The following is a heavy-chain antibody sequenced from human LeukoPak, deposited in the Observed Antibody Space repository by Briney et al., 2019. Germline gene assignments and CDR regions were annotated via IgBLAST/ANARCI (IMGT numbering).Heavy chain of an antibody. Sequence: ASVKVSCKVSGYTLTELSMHWVRQAPGKGLEWMGGFDPEDGETIYAQKFQGRVTMTRNTSISTAYMELSSLRSEDTAVYYCARGLVGATSFDYWGQGTLVTVSS. CDR3: ARGLVGATSFDY. CDR2: FDPEDGET. D-gene: IGHD1-26*01. V-gene: IGHV1-24*01. J-gene: IGHJ4*02. CDR1: GYTLTELS.